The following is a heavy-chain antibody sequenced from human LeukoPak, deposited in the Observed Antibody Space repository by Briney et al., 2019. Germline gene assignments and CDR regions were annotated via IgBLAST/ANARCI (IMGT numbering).Heavy chain of an antibody. J-gene: IGHJ4*02. Sequence: PGGSLRLSCAASGFTFSKFGMHWVRQAPGKGLEWVAVISFDGSSKYYADSVRGRFTISRDNSRNTVYLQMNGLRPEDTAVYYCAKDRGFTFASGSSELDYWGQGTQVTVSS. D-gene: IGHD3-10*01. V-gene: IGHV3-30*18. CDR1: GFTFSKFG. CDR3: AKDRGFTFASGSSELDY. CDR2: ISFDGSSK.